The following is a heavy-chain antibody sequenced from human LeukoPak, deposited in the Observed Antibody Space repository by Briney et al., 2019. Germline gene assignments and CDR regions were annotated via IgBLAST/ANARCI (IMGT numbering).Heavy chain of an antibody. CDR2: IYYSGSA. J-gene: IGHJ6*03. Sequence: SETLSLTCTVSGGSISSYYWSWIRQPPGKGLEWIGYIYYSGSANYNPSLKSRVTMSVDTSKNQFSLKLSSVTAADTAVYYCARFVVGATENDYYYYMDVWGKGTTVTVSS. V-gene: IGHV4-59*12. D-gene: IGHD1-26*01. CDR3: ARFVVGATENDYYYYMDV. CDR1: GGSISSYY.